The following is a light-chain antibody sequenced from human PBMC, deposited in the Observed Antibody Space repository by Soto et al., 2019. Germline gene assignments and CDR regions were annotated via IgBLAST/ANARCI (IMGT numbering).Light chain of an antibody. V-gene: IGKV3-15*01. CDR3: QQYNAWPLN. Sequence: EVVMTQSPATLSVSTGERATLSCKASQSVISTLAWYQQNPGQSPRLLIYGASTSAAGIPARFSGSGSGTEFTLTISSLQSEDFAVYYCQQYNAWPLNFGGGTKVEFK. J-gene: IGKJ4*01. CDR2: GAS. CDR1: QSVIST.